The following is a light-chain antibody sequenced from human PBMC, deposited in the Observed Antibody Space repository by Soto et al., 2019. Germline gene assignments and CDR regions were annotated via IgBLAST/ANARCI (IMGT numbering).Light chain of an antibody. CDR2: GNS. CDR3: QSYDSSLSGYV. V-gene: IGLV1-40*01. CDR1: SSNIGAGYD. Sequence: QSVLTQPPSVSGAPRLRVTISCTGSSSNIGAGYDVHWYQQLPGTAPKLLIYGNSNRPSGVPDRFSGSKSGTSASLAITGLQAEDEADYYCQSYDSSLSGYVFGTGTKVTVL. J-gene: IGLJ1*01.